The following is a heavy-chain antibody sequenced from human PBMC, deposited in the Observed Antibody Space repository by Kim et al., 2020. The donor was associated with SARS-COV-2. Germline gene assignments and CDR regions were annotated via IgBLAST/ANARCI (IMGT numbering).Heavy chain of an antibody. CDR3: ARPFGSSWYLD. D-gene: IGHD6-13*01. J-gene: IGHJ4*02. CDR2: ISTSGFTI. Sequence: GGSLRLSCTASGFPFSDYYMTWIRQAPGKGLEWVSYISTSGFTIHYADSVKGRFTISRDNAKKSLYLQMSSLRAEDTAVYYCARPFGSSWYLDWGQGTLFTVSS. CDR1: GFPFSDYY. V-gene: IGHV3-11*01.